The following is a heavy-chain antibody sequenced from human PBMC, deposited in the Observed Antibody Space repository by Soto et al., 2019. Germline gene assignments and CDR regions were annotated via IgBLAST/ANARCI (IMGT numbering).Heavy chain of an antibody. Sequence: ASVKVSCKASGYTFTSYGISWVRQAPGQGLEWMGWISAYNGNTNYAQKLQGRVTMTTDTSTSTAYMELRSLRSDDTAMYYCARRGYDFWSGYRCGMDVWGQGTTVTVSS. CDR3: ARRGYDFWSGYRCGMDV. CDR1: GYTFTSYG. V-gene: IGHV1-18*01. CDR2: ISAYNGNT. J-gene: IGHJ6*02. D-gene: IGHD3-3*01.